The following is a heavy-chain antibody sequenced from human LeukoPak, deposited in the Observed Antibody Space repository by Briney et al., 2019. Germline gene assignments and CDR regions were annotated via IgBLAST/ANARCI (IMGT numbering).Heavy chain of an antibody. J-gene: IGHJ4*02. CDR2: TYYRSKWYN. D-gene: IGHD3-3*01. Sequence: SQTLSLTCAISGDTVSSNTAAWNWIRQSPSRGLEWLGRTYYRSKWYNDHAVSVKSRITINPDTSKNQFSLQLNSVAPEDTAIYYCARDTSFRFDYWGQGTLVTVSS. CDR3: ARDTSFRFDY. CDR1: GDTVSSNTAA. V-gene: IGHV6-1*01.